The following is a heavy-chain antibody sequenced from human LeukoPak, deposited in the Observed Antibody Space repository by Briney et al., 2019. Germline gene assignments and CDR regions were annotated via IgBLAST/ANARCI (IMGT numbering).Heavy chain of an antibody. J-gene: IGHJ2*01. Sequence: SQTLSLTCTVSGGSISSGGYYWSWIRQHPGKGLEWIGYIYYSGSTYYNPSLKSRVTISVDTSKNQFSLQLNSVTPEDTAVYYCARETVAGHWYFDLWGRGTLVTVSS. CDR2: IYYSGST. V-gene: IGHV4-31*03. D-gene: IGHD6-19*01. CDR1: GGSISSGGYY. CDR3: ARETVAGHWYFDL.